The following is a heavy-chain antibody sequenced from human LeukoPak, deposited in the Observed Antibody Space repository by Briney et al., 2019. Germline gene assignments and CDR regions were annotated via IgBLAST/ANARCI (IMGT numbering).Heavy chain of an antibody. CDR1: GGSFSGYY. CDR2: INHSGST. D-gene: IGHD3-22*01. J-gene: IGHJ4*02. Sequence: SETLSLTCAVYGGSFSGYYWSWIRQPPGKGLEWIGEINHSGSTNYNSSLKSRVTISVDTSKNQFSLKLSSVTAADTAVYYCARGRRSRAIGETDYYGSGGSVDYWGQGTLVTVS. CDR3: ARGRRSRAIGETDYYGSGGSVDY. V-gene: IGHV4-34*01.